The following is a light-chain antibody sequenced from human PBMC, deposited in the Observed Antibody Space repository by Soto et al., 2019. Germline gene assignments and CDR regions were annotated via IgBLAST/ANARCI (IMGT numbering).Light chain of an antibody. V-gene: IGLV2-14*01. J-gene: IGLJ1*01. Sequence: QPASVSGSPGQTITISCTGTSSDVGGYNAVSWYQHRPGKAPKLIIYEVTHRPAGISDRFSASKSGNTASLTISGLQAEDEGDYFCFSFTTTSTHVFGTGTKVTLI. CDR2: EVT. CDR3: FSFTTTSTHV. CDR1: SSDVGGYNA.